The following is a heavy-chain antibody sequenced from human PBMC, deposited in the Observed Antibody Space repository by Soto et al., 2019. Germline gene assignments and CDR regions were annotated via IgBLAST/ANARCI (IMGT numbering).Heavy chain of an antibody. V-gene: IGHV3-33*01. CDR1: GFTFSSYG. Sequence: GGSLRLSXAASGFTFSSYGMHWVRQAPGKGLEWVAVIWYDGSNKYYADSVKGRFTISRDNSKNTLYLQMNSLRAEDTAVYYCARDHDYGSGSYAGVGDYWGQGTLVTVSS. J-gene: IGHJ4*02. CDR3: ARDHDYGSGSYAGVGDY. D-gene: IGHD3-10*01. CDR2: IWYDGSNK.